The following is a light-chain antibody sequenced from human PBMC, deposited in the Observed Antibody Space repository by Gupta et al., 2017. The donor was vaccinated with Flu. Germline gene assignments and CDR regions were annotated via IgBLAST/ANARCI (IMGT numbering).Light chain of an antibody. V-gene: IGLV3-25*03. CDR1: TLSTQY. J-gene: IGLJ3*02. CDR2: KDT. Sequence: SYELTQPPSVSVSPGQTAKITCSGNTLSTQYTYWYQQKPGQVPLLVIFKDTERPSGIPERFSGSNSGTTVTLTISGVQAEDEAAYYCQSADNSGTYVVFGGGTKLTV. CDR3: QSADNSGTYVV.